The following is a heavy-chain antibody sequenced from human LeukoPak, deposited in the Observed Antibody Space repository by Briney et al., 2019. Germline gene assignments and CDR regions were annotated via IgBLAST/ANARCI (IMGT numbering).Heavy chain of an antibody. V-gene: IGHV1-46*01. CDR2: INPSGGST. CDR1: GYTFTSYY. J-gene: IGHJ3*02. Sequence: ASVKVSCKASGYTFTSYYMHWVRQAPGQGLEWMGIINPSGGSTSYAQKFQGRVTMTRDTSTSTVYMELSSLRSEDTAVYYCARNGYSSGWSSGAFDIWGQGTMVTVSS. D-gene: IGHD6-19*01. CDR3: ARNGYSSGWSSGAFDI.